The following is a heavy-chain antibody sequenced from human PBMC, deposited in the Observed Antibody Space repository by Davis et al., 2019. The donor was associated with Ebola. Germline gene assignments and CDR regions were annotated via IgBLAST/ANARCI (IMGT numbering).Heavy chain of an antibody. Sequence: ASVKVSCKTSGYDFTNYGINCVRQAPGQGLEWMGWISGYNGDSNYSQKFQGRVSLTTDTSTNTASMDLRSLKSEDTAVYYCARQRISIFGVAPTFDFWGQGALVTVSS. CDR3: ARQRISIFGVAPTFDF. CDR1: GYDFTNYG. J-gene: IGHJ4*02. V-gene: IGHV1-18*01. CDR2: ISGYNGDS. D-gene: IGHD3-3*01.